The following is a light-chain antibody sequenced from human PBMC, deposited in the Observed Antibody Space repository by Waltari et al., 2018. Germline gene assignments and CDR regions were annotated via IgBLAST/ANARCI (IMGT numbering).Light chain of an antibody. CDR2: EVN. J-gene: IGLJ3*02. V-gene: IGLV2-23*02. CDR1: RSDVGTYDV. CDR3: CSYAGGDAWV. Sequence: QSALTQTASVSGSPGQSITISCTGTRSDVGTYDVVSWYQQYPGKAPKLIIYEVNKWPSGSSHPCSGSKSGDTASLTISGLQADDEATYYCCSYAGGDAWVFGGGTQVTVL.